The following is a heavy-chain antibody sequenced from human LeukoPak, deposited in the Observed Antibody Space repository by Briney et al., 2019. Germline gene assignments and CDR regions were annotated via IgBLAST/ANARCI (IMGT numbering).Heavy chain of an antibody. CDR2: ISSSSSYI. D-gene: IGHD1-26*01. Sequence: PGGSLRLSCAASGLTFSSYSMNWVRHAPGKGLEWVSSISSSSSYIYYADSVKGRFTISRDNAKNSLYLQMNSLRAEDTAVYYCAREGGELPGRFDYWGQGTLVTVSS. CDR3: AREGGELPGRFDY. J-gene: IGHJ4*02. V-gene: IGHV3-21*01. CDR1: GLTFSSYS.